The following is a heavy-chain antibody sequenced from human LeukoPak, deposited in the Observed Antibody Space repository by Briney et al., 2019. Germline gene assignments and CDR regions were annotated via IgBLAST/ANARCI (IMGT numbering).Heavy chain of an antibody. CDR3: ARGDCSGSICYSPMDV. D-gene: IGHD2-21*01. V-gene: IGHV4-38-2*02. CDR2: ISRSGST. Sequence: SETLSLTCTVSGYSINSGYYWVWIRQPPGKGLEWIGSISRSGSTNYNPSLKSRVTISVDTSKNQFSLKVSSVTAADTAVYYCARGDCSGSICYSPMDVRGTGTTVTVSS. J-gene: IGHJ6*03. CDR1: GYSINSGYY.